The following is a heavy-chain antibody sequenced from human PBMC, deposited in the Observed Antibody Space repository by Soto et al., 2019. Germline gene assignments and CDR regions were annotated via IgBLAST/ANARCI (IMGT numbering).Heavy chain of an antibody. D-gene: IGHD3-22*01. CDR1: GFTFSSYG. J-gene: IGHJ4*02. Sequence: GGSLRLSCAASGFTFSSYGMHWVRQAPGKGLEWVAVISYDGSNKYYADSVKGRFTISRDNSKNTLYLQMNSLRAEDTAVYYCAKGGREKTYYYDSSGYSPLFDYWGQGTLVTVSS. V-gene: IGHV3-30*18. CDR2: ISYDGSNK. CDR3: AKGGREKTYYYDSSGYSPLFDY.